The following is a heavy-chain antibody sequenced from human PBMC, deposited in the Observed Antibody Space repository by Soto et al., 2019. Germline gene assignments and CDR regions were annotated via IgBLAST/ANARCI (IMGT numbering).Heavy chain of an antibody. J-gene: IGHJ4*02. CDR1: GFIFSNNG. CDR3: TIVRVADSALDH. CDR2: MSYDGSDT. V-gene: IGHV3-30*02. D-gene: IGHD3-10*02. Sequence: AGSLSLTCVVSGFIFSNNGMHWVRQTPGKGLEWVAFMSYDGSDTIYADSVKGRFTISRDNSKNTLFLHMGNLRAEDTAMYYCTIVRVADSALDHWGQGTLVTVSS.